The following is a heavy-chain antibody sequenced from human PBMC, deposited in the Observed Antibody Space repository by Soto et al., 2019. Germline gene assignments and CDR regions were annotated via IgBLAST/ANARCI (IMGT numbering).Heavy chain of an antibody. CDR2: ISYDGSNK. D-gene: IGHD2-2*01. V-gene: IGHV3-30*03. J-gene: IGHJ6*03. CDR1: GFTFSSYG. CDR3: AREGWEYQLLCFMDV. Sequence: GGSLRLSCAASGFTFSSYGMHWVRQAPGKGLEWVAVISYDGSNKYYADSVKGRFTISRDNSKNTLYLQMNSLRAEDTAVYYCAREGWEYQLLCFMDVWGKGTTVTVSS.